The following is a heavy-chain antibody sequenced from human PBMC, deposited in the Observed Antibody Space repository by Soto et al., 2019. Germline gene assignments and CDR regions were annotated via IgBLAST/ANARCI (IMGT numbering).Heavy chain of an antibody. CDR3: ARDRNIYSDYGDYVWAYHYAFDI. V-gene: IGHV3-48*02. CDR2: ISSSSSTK. D-gene: IGHD4-17*01. CDR1: GFTFSSYS. Sequence: EVQLVESGGGLVQPGGSLRLSCAASGFTFSSYSMNWVRQAPGKGLEWVSYISSSSSTKNYADSVKGRFTISRDNAKNSLYLKMNSLRDEDTAVYYCARDRNIYSDYGDYVWAYHYAFDIWGQGTMVTVSS. J-gene: IGHJ3*02.